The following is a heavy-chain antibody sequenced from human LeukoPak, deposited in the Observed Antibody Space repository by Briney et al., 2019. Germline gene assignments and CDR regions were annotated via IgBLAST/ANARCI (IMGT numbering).Heavy chain of an antibody. CDR2: IWYDGSNK. J-gene: IGHJ6*02. V-gene: IGHV3-33*01. CDR3: ARDKDGMDV. Sequence: GGSLRLPCAASGFTFSSYGMHWVRQAPGKGLEWVAVIWYDGSNKYYADSVKGRFTISRDNAKNSLYLQMNSLRAEDTAVYYCARDKDGMDVWGQGTTVTVSS. CDR1: GFTFSSYG.